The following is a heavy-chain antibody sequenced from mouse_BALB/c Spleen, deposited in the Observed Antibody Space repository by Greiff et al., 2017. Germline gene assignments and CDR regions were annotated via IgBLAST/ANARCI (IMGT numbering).Heavy chain of an antibody. V-gene: IGHV1S135*01. CDR3: ARGEYGKSFHWYFDV. D-gene: IGHD2-10*02. Sequence: VHVKQSGPELVKPGASVKVSCKASGYSFTDYNMYWVKQSHGKSLEWIGYIDPYNGGTSYNQKFKGKATLTVDKSSSTAFMHLNSLTSEDSAVYYCARGEYGKSFHWYFDVWGAGTTVTVSS. J-gene: IGHJ1*01. CDR1: GYSFTDYN. CDR2: IDPYNGGT.